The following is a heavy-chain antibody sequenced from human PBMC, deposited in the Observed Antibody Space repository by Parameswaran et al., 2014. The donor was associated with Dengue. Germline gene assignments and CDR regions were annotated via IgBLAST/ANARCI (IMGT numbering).Heavy chain of an antibody. CDR1: IHFSSYG. CDR3: AKDLQIDPTFDY. J-gene: IGHJ4*02. CDR2: IRYDGSNK. Sequence: QAGGPETLLCSVWIHFSSYGMHWVRQAPGKGLEWVAFIRYDGSNKYYADSVKGRFTISRDNSKNTLYLQMNSLRAEDTAVYYCAKDLQIDPTFDYWGQGTLVTVSS. V-gene: IGHV3-30*02.